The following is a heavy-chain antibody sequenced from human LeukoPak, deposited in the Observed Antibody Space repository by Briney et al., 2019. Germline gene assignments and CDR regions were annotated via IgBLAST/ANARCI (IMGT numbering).Heavy chain of an antibody. V-gene: IGHV3-30*18. D-gene: IGHD3-9*01. J-gene: IGHJ4*02. CDR3: AKVLRYFDWGGFEY. Sequence: PGSSLRLSCAASGFIFSSFGMHWVRQAPGKGLEWVALISYDRSNKYYADSVKGRFTISRDNSKNTLYLQMNSLRAEDTAAYFCAKVLRYFDWGGFEYWGQGALVTVSS. CDR1: GFIFSSFG. CDR2: ISYDRSNK.